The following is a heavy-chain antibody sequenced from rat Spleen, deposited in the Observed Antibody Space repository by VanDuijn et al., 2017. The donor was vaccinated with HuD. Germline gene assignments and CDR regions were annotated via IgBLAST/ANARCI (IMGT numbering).Heavy chain of an antibody. CDR3: ARPSDRYASGYSYYFEY. D-gene: IGHD4-3*01. J-gene: IGHJ2*01. CDR1: GFTFSDYS. CDR2: IIYDGIGT. V-gene: IGHV5-17*01. Sequence: EVQLVESGGGLVQPGRPLKLSCAASGFTFSDYSMAWVRQAPKEGPEWVATIIYDGIGTYYRDSVRGRFTISREKEESTLYLQIDSVRSEDTATYYCARPSDRYASGYSYYFEYWGQGVMVTVSS.